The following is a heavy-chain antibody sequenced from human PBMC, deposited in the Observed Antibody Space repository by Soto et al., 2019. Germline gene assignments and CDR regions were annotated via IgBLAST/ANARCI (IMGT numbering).Heavy chain of an antibody. V-gene: IGHV1-18*01. Sequence: VQLVQSGAEVKKPGASVKVSCKASGYTFTSYGLSWVRQAPGQVLEWMEWISAYNGNTTYAQQLQGRVTMTTDTSTRTSYIVLRSLISDDTAVYYCAGQLTQDWVDPWGHGTLVTVSS. J-gene: IGHJ5*02. D-gene: IGHD2-2*01. CDR2: ISAYNGNT. CDR1: GYTFTSYG. CDR3: AGQLTQDWVDP.